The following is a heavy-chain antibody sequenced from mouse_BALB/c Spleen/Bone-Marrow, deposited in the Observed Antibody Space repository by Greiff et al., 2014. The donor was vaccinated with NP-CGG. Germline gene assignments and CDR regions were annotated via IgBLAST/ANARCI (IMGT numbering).Heavy chain of an antibody. J-gene: IGHJ2*01. CDR2: INSNGGST. Sequence: VQLKESGGGLVKLGGSLKLSCAASGFTFSSYYMSWVRQTPEKRLELVAAINSNGGSTYYPDTVKGRFTISRDNAKNTLYLQMCSLKSEDTALYYCARHGGYGNYFDYWGQGTTLTVSS. CDR1: GFTFSSYY. D-gene: IGHD2-10*02. CDR3: ARHGGYGNYFDY. V-gene: IGHV5-6-2*01.